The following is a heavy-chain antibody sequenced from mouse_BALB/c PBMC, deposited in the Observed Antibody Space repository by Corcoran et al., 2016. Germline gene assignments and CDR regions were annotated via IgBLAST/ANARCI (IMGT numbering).Heavy chain of an antibody. Sequence: EVQLQQSGAELVKPGASVKLSCTASGFNIKDTYMHWVKQRPEQGLEWIGRIDPENGNTKYDPKFQGKATITADTSSNTAYLQLSSLTSEDTAVYYCAYYGSSYAMDYWGQGTSVTVSS. J-gene: IGHJ4*01. CDR3: AYYGSSYAMDY. D-gene: IGHD1-1*01. CDR2: IDPENGNT. V-gene: IGHV14-3*02. CDR1: GFNIKDTY.